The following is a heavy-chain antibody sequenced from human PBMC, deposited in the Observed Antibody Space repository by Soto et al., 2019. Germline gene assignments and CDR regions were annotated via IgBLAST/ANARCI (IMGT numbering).Heavy chain of an antibody. CDR3: AVAYCGGDCYPGDY. Sequence: GASVKVSCKASGYTFTSYDINWVRQATGQGLEWMGWMNPNSGNTGYAQKFQGRVTMTRNTSISTAYMELSSLRSEDTAVYYCAVAYCGGDCYPGDYWGQGTLVTVSS. V-gene: IGHV1-8*01. CDR2: MNPNSGNT. D-gene: IGHD2-21*01. CDR1: GYTFTSYD. J-gene: IGHJ4*02.